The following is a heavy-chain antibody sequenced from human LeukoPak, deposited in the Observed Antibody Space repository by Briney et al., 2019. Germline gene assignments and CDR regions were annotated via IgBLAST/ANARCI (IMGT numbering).Heavy chain of an antibody. CDR1: GGSLSDDY. V-gene: IGHV4-59*08. D-gene: IGHD5-18*01. Sequence: SETLSLTCSVSGGSLSDDYWSWIRQPPGKALEWIGYINYGGSTNYNPSLKSRVTMSVDTSKNQFSLNLNSVSAADAAVYYCARRRPAPMVNLEEDVQYYMDVWGSGTTVTVSS. CDR3: ARRRPAPMVNLEEDVQYYMDV. CDR2: INYGGST. J-gene: IGHJ6*03.